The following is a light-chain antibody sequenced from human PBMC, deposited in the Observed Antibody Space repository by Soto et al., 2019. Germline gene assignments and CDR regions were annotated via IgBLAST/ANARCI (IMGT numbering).Light chain of an antibody. J-gene: IGLJ2*01. CDR3: SSYAGSNNFPRPRVV. V-gene: IGLV2-8*01. Sequence: QSALTQPPSASGSPGQSVTISCTGTSSDVGGYNYVSWYQQHPGKAPKLMIYEVSKRPSGVPDRFSGSKSGNTASLTVSGLQAEDEADYYCSSYAGSNNFPRPRVVFGGGTKVTVL. CDR1: SSDVGGYNY. CDR2: EVS.